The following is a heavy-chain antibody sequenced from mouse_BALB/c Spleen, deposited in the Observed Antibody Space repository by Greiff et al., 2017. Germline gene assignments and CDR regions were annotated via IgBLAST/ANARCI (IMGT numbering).Heavy chain of an antibody. CDR1: GFTFSSYT. D-gene: IGHD1-1*01. J-gene: IGHJ3*01. CDR2: ISSGGSYT. CDR3: ARDRDYYGSSPWFAY. Sequence: EVKLVESGGGLVKPGGSLKLSCAASGFTFSSYTMSWVRQTPEKRLEWVATISSGGSYTYYPDSVKGRFTISRDNAKNTLYLQMSSLKSEDTAMYYCARDRDYYGSSPWFAYWGQGTLVTVSA. V-gene: IGHV5-6-4*01.